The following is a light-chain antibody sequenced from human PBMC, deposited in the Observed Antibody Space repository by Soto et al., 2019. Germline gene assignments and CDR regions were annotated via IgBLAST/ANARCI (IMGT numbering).Light chain of an antibody. J-gene: IGKJ1*01. Sequence: EIVLTQSPATLSLSPGERATLSCRASQSVSSYLAWYQQKPGQAPRLLIYGAATRATGIPARFSASGSGTDFTLTISRLEAEDFAVYYCQQYSRAPLTFGQGTKVDIK. CDR2: GAA. CDR1: QSVSSY. CDR3: QQYSRAPLT. V-gene: IGKV3-20*01.